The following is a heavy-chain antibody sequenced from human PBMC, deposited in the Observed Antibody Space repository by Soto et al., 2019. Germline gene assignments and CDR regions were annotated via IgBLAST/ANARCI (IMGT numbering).Heavy chain of an antibody. CDR3: ARVPYGGSYGMDV. V-gene: IGHV3-30-3*01. CDR2: ISYDGSNK. D-gene: IGHD3-16*01. Sequence: QVQLVESGGGVVQPGRSLRLSCAASGFTFSSYAMHWVRQAPGKGLEWVAVISYDGSNKYYADSVKGRFTISRDNSKNTLYLQMNSLRAEDTAVYYCARVPYGGSYGMDVWGQGTTVTVSS. J-gene: IGHJ6*02. CDR1: GFTFSSYA.